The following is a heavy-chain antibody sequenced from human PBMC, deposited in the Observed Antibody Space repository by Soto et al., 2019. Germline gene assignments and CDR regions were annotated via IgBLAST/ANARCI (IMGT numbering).Heavy chain of an antibody. Sequence: GGSLSLSCAASGFTLSNALMTCVRHALGKGLEWVGRIKSKTDGGTTDYAAPVKGRFTISRDDSKNTLYLQMNSLKTEDTAVYYCTTGALAASSTGYWGQGTLVTVSS. CDR2: IKSKTDGGTT. CDR3: TTGALAASSTGY. D-gene: IGHD2-15*01. CDR1: GFTLSNAL. J-gene: IGHJ4*02. V-gene: IGHV3-15*01.